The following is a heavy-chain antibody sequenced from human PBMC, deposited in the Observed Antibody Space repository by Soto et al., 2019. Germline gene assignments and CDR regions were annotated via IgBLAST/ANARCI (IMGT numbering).Heavy chain of an antibody. CDR2: LFSGGST. J-gene: IGHJ6*02. V-gene: IGHV3-53*01. Sequence: GGSLRLSCEVSGVSVSSNYISWVRQAPGKGLEWVSVLFSGGSTYYADSVQGRFTISRDTSKSTVYLQMHSLTAEDTAVYYCTRDQSIVGATGGAYFYYGMDVWGQGTTVTVYS. D-gene: IGHD1-26*01. CDR1: GVSVSSNY. CDR3: TRDQSIVGATGGAYFYYGMDV.